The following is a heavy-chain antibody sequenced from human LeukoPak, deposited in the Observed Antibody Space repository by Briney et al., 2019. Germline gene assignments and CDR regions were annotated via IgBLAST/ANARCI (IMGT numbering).Heavy chain of an antibody. D-gene: IGHD1-26*01. CDR3: ARRLGATLPYFDF. J-gene: IGHJ4*02. Sequence: GVSLKISCKGSGYSFTNYWIGWVRQMPGKGLEWMGIVYPGDSETRYSPSFQGQVTISADKSITTAYLQWSGLKASDTAMYYCARRLGATLPYFDFWGQGALVTVSS. CDR1: GYSFTNYW. CDR2: VYPGDSET. V-gene: IGHV5-51*01.